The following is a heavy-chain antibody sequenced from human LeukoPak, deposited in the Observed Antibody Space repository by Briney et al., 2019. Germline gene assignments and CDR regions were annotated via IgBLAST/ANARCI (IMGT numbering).Heavy chain of an antibody. D-gene: IGHD2-8*02. CDR1: GYTFTSYG. V-gene: IGHV1-2*02. Sequence: GASVKVSCKASGYTFTSYGISWVRQAPGQGLEWMGWINPNSGGTNYAQKFQGRVTMTRDTSISTAYMELSRLRSDDTAVYYCARDDTGFFDYWGQGTLVTVSS. CDR2: INPNSGGT. CDR3: ARDDTGFFDY. J-gene: IGHJ4*02.